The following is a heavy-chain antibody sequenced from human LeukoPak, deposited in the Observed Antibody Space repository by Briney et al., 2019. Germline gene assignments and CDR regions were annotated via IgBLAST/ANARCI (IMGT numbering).Heavy chain of an antibody. J-gene: IGHJ4*02. CDR2: ISGSGGNT. CDR1: GFIFSSYA. Sequence: GGSLRLSCAASGFIFSSYAMSWVRQAPGKGLEWVSAISGSGGNTYYADSVKGRFTISRDISQNTLYVQMNSPRAEDTAVYYCAKGMQQLDYWGQGTLVTVSS. D-gene: IGHD6-13*01. V-gene: IGHV3-23*01. CDR3: AKGMQQLDY.